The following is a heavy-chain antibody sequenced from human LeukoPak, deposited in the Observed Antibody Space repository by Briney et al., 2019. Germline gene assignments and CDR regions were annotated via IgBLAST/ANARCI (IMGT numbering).Heavy chain of an antibody. CDR3: AREVLLWFGEKLGGWFDP. Sequence: SQTLSLTSAVSGRSLSSGGYSWSWIRQPPGNGLEWIGYTYQSESTYYNPSLKSRGTISVDRSKNQFSLKLSSVTAADTAVYYCAREVLLWFGEKLGGWFDPWGQGTLVTVSS. V-gene: IGHV4-30-2*01. CDR1: GRSLSSGGYS. J-gene: IGHJ5*02. CDR2: TYQSEST. D-gene: IGHD3-10*01.